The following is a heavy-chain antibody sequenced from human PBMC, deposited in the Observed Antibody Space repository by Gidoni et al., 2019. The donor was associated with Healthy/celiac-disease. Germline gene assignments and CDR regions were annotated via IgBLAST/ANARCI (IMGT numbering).Heavy chain of an antibody. D-gene: IGHD6-19*01. CDR2: ISYDGSNK. CDR1: GFTFSSYA. J-gene: IGHJ4*02. CDR3: ARDRIPKRGAVAGTLRY. Sequence: QVQLVEPGGGVVQTGRYLSPSCAASGFTFSSYAMHWVRQAPGKGLEWVAVISYDGSNKYYADSVKGRFTISRDNSKNTLYLQMNSLRAEDTAVYYCARDRIPKRGAVAGTLRYWGQGTLVTVSS. V-gene: IGHV3-30-3*01.